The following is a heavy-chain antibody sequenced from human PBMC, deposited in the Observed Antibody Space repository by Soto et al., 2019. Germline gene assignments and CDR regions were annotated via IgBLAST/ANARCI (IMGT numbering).Heavy chain of an antibody. V-gene: IGHV4-4*07. CDR2: IDTSGTT. Sequence: LSLTCTVSGGSISSYYCSWIRQAAGKGLEWIGRIDTSGTTNYNPSLRSRVTMSVDASKNQFSLNLSSVTAADTAVYFCARGPRGYVYYHGMDVWGQGTTVTVSS. CDR3: ARGPRGYVYYHGMDV. J-gene: IGHJ6*02. CDR1: GGSISSYY. D-gene: IGHD3-16*01.